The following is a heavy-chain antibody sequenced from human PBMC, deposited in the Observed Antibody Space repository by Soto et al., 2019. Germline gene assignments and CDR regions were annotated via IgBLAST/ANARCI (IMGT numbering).Heavy chain of an antibody. CDR1: GGSISSYY. D-gene: IGHD4-17*01. CDR3: ARVSRTVTMYYGMDV. CDR2: IYYSGST. Sequence: SETLSLTCTVSGGSISSYYWSWIRQPPGKGLEWIGYIYYSGSTNYNPSLKSRVTISVDTSKNQFSLKLSSVTAADTAVYYCARVSRTVTMYYGMDVWGQGTTVTVSS. V-gene: IGHV4-59*08. J-gene: IGHJ6*02.